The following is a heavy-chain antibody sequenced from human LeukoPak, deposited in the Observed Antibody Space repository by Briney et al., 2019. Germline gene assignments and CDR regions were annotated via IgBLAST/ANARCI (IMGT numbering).Heavy chain of an antibody. J-gene: IGHJ4*02. Sequence: SETLSLTCAVYGGSFSGYYWSWIRQPPGKGLEWIGEINHSGSTNYNPSLKSRVTIAVDTSKNQFSLKLTSVTSADTAVYYCARGRGYNSFDYWGQGTLVTVSS. CDR2: INHSGST. CDR1: GGSFSGYY. V-gene: IGHV4-34*01. D-gene: IGHD3-16*02. CDR3: ARGRGYNSFDY.